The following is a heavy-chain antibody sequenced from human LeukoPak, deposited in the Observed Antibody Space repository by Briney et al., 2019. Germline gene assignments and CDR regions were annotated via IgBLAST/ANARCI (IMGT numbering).Heavy chain of an antibody. CDR1: GYTFTDYY. CDR3: AADRPSDSSGYNC. V-gene: IGHV1-69-2*01. D-gene: IGHD3-22*01. J-gene: IGHJ4*02. Sequence: ASVKVSCKVSGYTFTDYYMHWVQQAPGKGLEWMGLVDPEDGETIYAEKFQGRVTITADTSTDTAYMELSSLRSEDTAVYYCAADRPSDSSGYNCWGQGTLVTVSS. CDR2: VDPEDGET.